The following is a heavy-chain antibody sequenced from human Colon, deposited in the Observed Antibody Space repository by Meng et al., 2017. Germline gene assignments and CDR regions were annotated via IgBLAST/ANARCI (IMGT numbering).Heavy chain of an antibody. V-gene: IGHV4-61*01. D-gene: IGHD1-26*01. CDR3: AGGPWELDY. J-gene: IGHJ4*02. Sequence: QRRRQESGQGLVRPSETLSLTCTVSGGSVSSGSHYWSWIRQPPGKGLEWIGYIDYSRSINYYPSLKSRVTMSVDTSKNQFSLNLSSVTAADTAVYYCAGGPWELDYWGQGTLVTVSS. CDR1: GGSVSSGSHY. CDR2: IDYSRSI.